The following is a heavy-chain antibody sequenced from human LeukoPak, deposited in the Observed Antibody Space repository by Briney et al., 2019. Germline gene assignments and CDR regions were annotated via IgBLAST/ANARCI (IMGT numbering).Heavy chain of an antibody. CDR2: TRYDGGNK. Sequence: PGGSLRLSCAASGFTFSSYGMHWVRQAPGKGLEWVAFTRYDGGNKYYADSVKGRFTISRDNSKNTLYLQMNSLRAEDTAMYYCAKAAYILTGYYHFDYWGQGTLVTVSS. J-gene: IGHJ4*02. CDR3: AKAAYILTGYYHFDY. D-gene: IGHD3-9*01. V-gene: IGHV3-30*02. CDR1: GFTFSSYG.